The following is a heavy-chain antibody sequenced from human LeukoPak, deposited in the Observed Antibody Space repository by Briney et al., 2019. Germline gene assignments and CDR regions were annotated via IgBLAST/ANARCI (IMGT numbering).Heavy chain of an antibody. J-gene: IGHJ3*02. CDR2: IRYDGSDK. CDR1: GLTFSSYG. Sequence: GGSLRLSCAASGLTFSSYGMHWVRQAPGKGLEWVAFIRYDGSDKYYADSVKGRFTISRDNSKNTLYLQMNSLRDEDTAVYYCARSGYSPYDAFDIWGQGTMVTVSS. CDR3: ARSGYSPYDAFDI. D-gene: IGHD3-3*01. V-gene: IGHV3-30*02.